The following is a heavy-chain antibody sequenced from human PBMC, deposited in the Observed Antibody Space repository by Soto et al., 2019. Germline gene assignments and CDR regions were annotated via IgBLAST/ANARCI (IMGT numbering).Heavy chain of an antibody. D-gene: IGHD2-15*01. V-gene: IGHV3-23*01. CDR1: GFTFSSYA. J-gene: IGHJ4*02. CDR2: ISGSGGST. Sequence: EVQLLESGGGLVQPGGSLRLSCAASGFTFSSYAMSWVRQAPGKGLEWVSAISGSGGSTYYADSVKGRFTISRDNSKNTPYLQMNSLRAEDTAVYYCAKVVCSGGSCYSDYFDYWGQGTLVTVSS. CDR3: AKVVCSGGSCYSDYFDY.